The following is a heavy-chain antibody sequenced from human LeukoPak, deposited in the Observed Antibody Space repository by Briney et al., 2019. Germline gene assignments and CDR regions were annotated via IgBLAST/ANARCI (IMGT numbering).Heavy chain of an antibody. J-gene: IGHJ1*01. CDR2: ISGSGGST. D-gene: IGHD3-10*01. V-gene: IGHV3-23*01. Sequence: GGSLRLSCAASGFTFSSYAMSWVRQAPGKGLEWVSVISGSGGSTYYADSVKGRFTISRDNSKNTLYLQMNSLRAEDTAVYYCAKNFGRLWFGESLWGAEYFQHWGQGTLVTVSS. CDR1: GFTFSSYA. CDR3: AKNFGRLWFGESLWGAEYFQH.